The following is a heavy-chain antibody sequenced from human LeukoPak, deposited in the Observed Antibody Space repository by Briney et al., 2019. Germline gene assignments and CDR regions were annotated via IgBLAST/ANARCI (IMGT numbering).Heavy chain of an antibody. Sequence: SGXTLVKPTQPLTLTCTFSGFSLSTSGMCVSWMRQPPGKALEWLALSDWDDDKYYNTSLKTTLTISKDTSKNRVVLTMTNMDPVDTATYYCARIYRGNNWPFDYWGQGTLVTVSS. V-gene: IGHV2-70*01. CDR3: ARIYRGNNWPFDY. J-gene: IGHJ4*02. CDR2: SDWDDDK. D-gene: IGHD5-12*01. CDR1: GFSLSTSGMC.